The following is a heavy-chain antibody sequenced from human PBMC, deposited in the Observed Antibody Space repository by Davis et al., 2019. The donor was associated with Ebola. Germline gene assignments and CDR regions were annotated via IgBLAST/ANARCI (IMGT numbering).Heavy chain of an antibody. CDR1: GFTFGDYA. V-gene: IGHV3-21*01. J-gene: IGHJ4*02. D-gene: IGHD6-19*01. Sequence: PGGSLRLSCTASGFTFGDYAMSWVRQAPGKGLEWVSSISSSSSYIYYADSVKGRFTIPRDNAKNSLYLQMNSLRAEDTAVYYCAKVRYSSGWFTTPFDYWGQGTLVTVSS. CDR3: AKVRYSSGWFTTPFDY. CDR2: ISSSSSYI.